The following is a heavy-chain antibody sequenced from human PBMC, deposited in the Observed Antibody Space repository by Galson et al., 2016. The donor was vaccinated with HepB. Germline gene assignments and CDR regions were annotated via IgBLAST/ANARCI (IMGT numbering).Heavy chain of an antibody. CDR3: AREFSHDNPAWGSYGMDV. J-gene: IGHJ6*02. Sequence: SETLSLTCNVSGGFVSGPYYYWSWIRQPPGQGLEYIGHIFYNGRTTYNPSLKSRNTISLDTSKNQFSLNLNSVTAADTALYYCAREFSHDNPAWGSYGMDVWGRGTTVTVSS. V-gene: IGHV4-61*01. CDR1: GGFVSGPYYY. CDR2: IFYNGRT. D-gene: IGHD3-16*01.